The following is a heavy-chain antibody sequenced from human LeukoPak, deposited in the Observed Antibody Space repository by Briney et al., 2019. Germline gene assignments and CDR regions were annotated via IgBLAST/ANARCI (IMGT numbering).Heavy chain of an antibody. CDR2: ISGSGGST. CDR1: GFTFSSYA. D-gene: IGHD3-22*01. V-gene: IGHV3-23*01. Sequence: GALRLSCAASGFTFSSYAMSWVRQAPGKGLEWVSAISGSGGSTYYADSVKGRFAISRDNSKNTLYLQMNSLRAEDTAVYYCAKRYDSSGYYPPDAFDIWGQGTMVTVSS. CDR3: AKRYDSSGYYPPDAFDI. J-gene: IGHJ3*02.